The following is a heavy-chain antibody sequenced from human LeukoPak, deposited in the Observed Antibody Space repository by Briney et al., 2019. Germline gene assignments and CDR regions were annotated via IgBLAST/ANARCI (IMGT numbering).Heavy chain of an antibody. J-gene: IGHJ4*02. CDR2: IYHSGST. CDR1: GVSISSGGYS. CDR3: AREVGRDGSYFDY. D-gene: IGHD5-24*01. V-gene: IGHV4-30-2*01. Sequence: SETLSLTCAVSGVSISSGGYSWSWIRQPPGKGLEWIGYIYHSGSTYYNPSLKSRVTISVDRSKNQFSLKLSSVTAADTAVYYCAREVGRDGSYFDYWGQGTLVTVSS.